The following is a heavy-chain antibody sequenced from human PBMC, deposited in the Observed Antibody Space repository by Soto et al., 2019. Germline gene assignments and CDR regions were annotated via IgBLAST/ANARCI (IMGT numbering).Heavy chain of an antibody. CDR1: GGSISSYY. CDR3: AREGQFGLYGSGSHWFDP. V-gene: IGHV4-59*01. D-gene: IGHD3-10*01. J-gene: IGHJ5*02. Sequence: SETLSLTCTVSGGSISSYYWSWIRQPPGKGLEWIGYIYYSGSTNYNPSLKSRVTISVDTSKNQFSLKLSSVTAADTAVYYCAREGQFGLYGSGSHWFDPWGQGTLVTVSS. CDR2: IYYSGST.